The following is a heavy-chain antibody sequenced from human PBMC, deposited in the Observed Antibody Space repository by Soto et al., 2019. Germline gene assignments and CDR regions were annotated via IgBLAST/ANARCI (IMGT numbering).Heavy chain of an antibody. J-gene: IGHJ4*02. Sequence: SVKVSCKASGGTFSSYTISWVRQAPGQGLEWMGRIIPILGIANYAQKFQGRVTITADKSTSTAYMELSSLRSEDTAVYYCASYSGYDPYFDYWGQGTLVTVSS. CDR1: GGTFSSYT. V-gene: IGHV1-69*02. CDR2: IIPILGIA. CDR3: ASYSGYDPYFDY. D-gene: IGHD5-12*01.